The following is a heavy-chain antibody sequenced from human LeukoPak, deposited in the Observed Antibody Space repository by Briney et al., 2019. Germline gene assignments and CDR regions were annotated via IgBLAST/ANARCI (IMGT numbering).Heavy chain of an antibody. D-gene: IGHD6-6*01. CDR1: GGTFSSYA. CDR3: AREVSSSSSPQFDY. J-gene: IGHJ4*02. CDR2: IIPIFVTA. Sequence: SVKVSCKASGGTFSSYAISWVRQAPGQGLEWMGGIIPIFVTANYAQKFQGRVTITAAESTSTAYMELSSLRSEDTAVYYCAREVSSSSSPQFDYWGQGTLVTVSS. V-gene: IGHV1-69*13.